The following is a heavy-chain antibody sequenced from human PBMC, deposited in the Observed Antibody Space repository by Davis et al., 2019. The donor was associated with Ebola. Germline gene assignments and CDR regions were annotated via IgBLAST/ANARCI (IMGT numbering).Heavy chain of an antibody. CDR2: ISYDGSYK. Sequence: PGGSLRLFCAASGFIFSSYGMHWVRQAPGKGLEWVAVISYDGSYKYYGDSVKGRFTISRDNFKNMLFLQMNSLRVEDTAVYYCAKGGMPAAQWDQYNYFDPWGQGTLVTVSS. J-gene: IGHJ5*02. CDR3: AKGGMPAAQWDQYNYFDP. V-gene: IGHV3-30*18. D-gene: IGHD6-13*01. CDR1: GFIFSSYG.